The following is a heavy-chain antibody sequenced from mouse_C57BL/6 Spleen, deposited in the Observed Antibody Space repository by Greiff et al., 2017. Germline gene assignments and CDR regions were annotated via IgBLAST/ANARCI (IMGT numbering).Heavy chain of an antibody. CDR2: IDPNSGGT. CDR3: ARFITTVAYYAMDY. D-gene: IGHD1-1*01. CDR1: GYTFTSYW. V-gene: IGHV1-72*01. Sequence: VQLQQPGAELVKPGASVKLSCKASGYTFTSYWMHWVKQRPGRGLEWIGRIDPNSGGTKYNEKFKSKATLTVDKPSSTAYRLLSSLTSEDSAVYCCARFITTVAYYAMDYWGQGTSVTVSS. J-gene: IGHJ4*01.